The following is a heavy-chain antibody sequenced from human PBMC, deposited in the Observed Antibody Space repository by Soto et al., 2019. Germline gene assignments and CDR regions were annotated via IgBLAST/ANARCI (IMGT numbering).Heavy chain of an antibody. J-gene: IGHJ4*02. Sequence: GGSLRLSCAASGFSFNMFAMHWLRQAPGKGLEWVARISSDGTNEQYADSVKGRFTISRDNSKDTVYVQMNSLRIEDTAVYYCAKDFGFDSSGYDYWGRGTLVTVSS. V-gene: IGHV3-30*18. CDR1: GFSFNMFA. CDR3: AKDFGFDSSGYDY. CDR2: ISSDGTNE. D-gene: IGHD3-22*01.